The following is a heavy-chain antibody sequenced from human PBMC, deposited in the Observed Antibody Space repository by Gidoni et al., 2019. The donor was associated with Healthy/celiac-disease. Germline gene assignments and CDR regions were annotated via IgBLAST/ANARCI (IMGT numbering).Heavy chain of an antibody. Sequence: EVQLVASGRGLVKPGGSLSLSCAASGFTFSSYSMNWVRQAPGKGLEWVSSISSSSSDIYYADSVKGRFTISRDNAKNSLYLQMNSLRAEDTAVYYCARDLVLFDYDYVWGSYRPPWGQGTLVTVSS. V-gene: IGHV3-21*01. J-gene: IGHJ5*02. D-gene: IGHD3-16*02. CDR1: GFTFSSYS. CDR3: ARDLVLFDYDYVWGSYRPP. CDR2: ISSSSSDI.